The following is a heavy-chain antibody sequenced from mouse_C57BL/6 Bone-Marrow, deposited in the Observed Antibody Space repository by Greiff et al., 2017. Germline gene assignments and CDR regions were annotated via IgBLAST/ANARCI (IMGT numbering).Heavy chain of an antibody. Sequence: QVHVKQSGAELARPGASVKLSCKASGYTFTSYGISWVKQRTGQGLEWIGEIYPRSGNTYYNEKFKGKATLTADKSSSTAYMELRSLTSEDSAVYFYARCIGGVIATNWGQGTTLTVSS. V-gene: IGHV1-81*01. CDR2: IYPRSGNT. D-gene: IGHD1-1*01. J-gene: IGHJ2*01. CDR3: ARCIGGVIATN. CDR1: GYTFTSYG.